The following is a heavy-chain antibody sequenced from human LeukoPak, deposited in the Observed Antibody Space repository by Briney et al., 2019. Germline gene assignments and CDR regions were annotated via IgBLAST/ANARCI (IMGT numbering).Heavy chain of an antibody. J-gene: IGHJ4*02. CDR1: GFTFSSYW. CDR2: VHNEGSAT. CDR3: AKGSSTSCFN. D-gene: IGHD2-2*01. Sequence: PGGSLRLSCAGSGFTFSSYWMHWVRQAPGEGLVWVSRVHNEGSATSYADSVKGRFTISRDNAKNTLYLQMNSLRAEDTAVYYCAKGSSTSCFNWGQGTLVAVSS. V-gene: IGHV3-74*01.